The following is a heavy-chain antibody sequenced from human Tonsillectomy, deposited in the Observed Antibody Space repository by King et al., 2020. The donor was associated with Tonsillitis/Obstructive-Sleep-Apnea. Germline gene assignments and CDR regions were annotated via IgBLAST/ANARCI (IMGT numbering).Heavy chain of an antibody. V-gene: IGHV3-48*02. D-gene: IGHD6-6*01. CDR1: GFIFSDYS. Sequence: VQLVESGGGLVQPGGSLRLSCAASGFIFSDYSMNWVRQAPGKGLEWVSYISSIIRTIYYADSVKGRFTISRDNAKNSLYLQMNSLRDEDTAVYYCARAGSSSSDFSDAFDFWGQGTLVTVSS. CDR3: ARAGSSSSDFSDAFDF. CDR2: ISSIIRTI. J-gene: IGHJ3*01.